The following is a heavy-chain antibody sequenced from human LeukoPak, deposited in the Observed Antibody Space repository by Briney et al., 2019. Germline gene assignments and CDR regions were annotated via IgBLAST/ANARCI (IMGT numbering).Heavy chain of an antibody. Sequence: GGSLRLSCAASGFTFSSYWMHWVRQAPGKGLVWVSRINSDGSSTSYADSVEGRFTISRDNSKNTLYLQMNSLRAEDTAVYYCAKNKQYYDYVWGSYRQYYFDYWGQGTLVTVSS. V-gene: IGHV3-74*01. CDR1: GFTFSSYW. J-gene: IGHJ4*02. D-gene: IGHD3-16*02. CDR3: AKNKQYYDYVWGSYRQYYFDY. CDR2: INSDGSST.